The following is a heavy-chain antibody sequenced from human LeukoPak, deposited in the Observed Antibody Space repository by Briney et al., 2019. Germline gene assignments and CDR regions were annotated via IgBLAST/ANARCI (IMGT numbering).Heavy chain of an antibody. J-gene: IGHJ4*02. Sequence: SETLSLTCTVSGGSISSYYWSWIRQPAGKGLEWIGRIYTSGSTNYNPSLKSRVTISVDTSKNQFSLKLSSVTAADTAVYYCARAYHGVVNLYYFDYWGQGTLVTVSS. CDR2: IYTSGST. CDR1: GGSISSYY. D-gene: IGHD3-3*01. CDR3: ARAYHGVVNLYYFDY. V-gene: IGHV4-4*07.